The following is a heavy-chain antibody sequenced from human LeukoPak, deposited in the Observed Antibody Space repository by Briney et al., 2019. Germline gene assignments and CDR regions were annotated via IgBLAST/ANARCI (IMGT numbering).Heavy chain of an antibody. V-gene: IGHV5-51*01. CDR1: GNTFTNYW. Sequence: GESLKISCKGSGNTFTNYWIGWVRQLPGKGLEWMGIIYPGDSDTRYSPSFQGQVTISADKSISTAYLQWSSLKASDTAMYYCARRAEDSSGWYYWGQGTLVTVSS. CDR3: ARRAEDSSGWYY. CDR2: IYPGDSDT. D-gene: IGHD6-19*01. J-gene: IGHJ4*02.